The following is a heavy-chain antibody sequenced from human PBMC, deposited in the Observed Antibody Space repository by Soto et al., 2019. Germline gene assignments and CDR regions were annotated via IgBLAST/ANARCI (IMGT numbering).Heavy chain of an antibody. V-gene: IGHV1-2*04. CDR2: VNPNSGGT. D-gene: IGHD7-27*01. CDR3: ARGGDQDYYYGMDV. CDR1: GYTFTGYY. J-gene: IGHJ6*02. Sequence: ASVKVSCKASGYTFTGYYMHWVRQAPGQGLEWMGWVNPNSGGTNYAQKFQGWVTMTRDTSISTAYMELSRLRSDDTAVYYCARGGDQDYYYGMDVWGQGTTVTVSS.